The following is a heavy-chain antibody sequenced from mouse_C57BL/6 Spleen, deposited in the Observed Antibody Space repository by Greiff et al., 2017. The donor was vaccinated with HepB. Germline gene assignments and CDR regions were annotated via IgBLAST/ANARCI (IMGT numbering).Heavy chain of an antibody. V-gene: IGHV1-7*01. Sequence: QVQLKQSGAELAKPGASVKLSCKASGYTFTSYWMHWVKQRPGQGLEWIGYINPSSGYTKYNQKFKAKATLTADKSSSTAYMQLSSLTYEDSAVYYCARDLTGDYWGQGTTLTVSS. CDR3: ARDLTGDY. D-gene: IGHD3-1*01. J-gene: IGHJ2*01. CDR1: GYTFTSYW. CDR2: INPSSGYT.